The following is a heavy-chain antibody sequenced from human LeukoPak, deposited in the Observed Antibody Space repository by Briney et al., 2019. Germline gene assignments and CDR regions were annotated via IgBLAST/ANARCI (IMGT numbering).Heavy chain of an antibody. CDR2: IYYSGSS. CDR3: ARDLYGMDV. Sequence: KSSDTLSLTCTVSGGSINSYSWNWIRQPPGKGLEWLGYIYYSGSSNYSPSLKSRVTMSVDTSKNQYSLKLSSVTAADTAVYYCARDLYGMDVWGQGTTVTVSS. CDR1: GGSINSYS. V-gene: IGHV4-59*12. J-gene: IGHJ6*02.